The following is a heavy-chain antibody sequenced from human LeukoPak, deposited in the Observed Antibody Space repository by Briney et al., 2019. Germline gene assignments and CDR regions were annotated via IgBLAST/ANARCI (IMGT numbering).Heavy chain of an antibody. V-gene: IGHV1-8*01. CDR2: MNPNSGNI. J-gene: IGHJ4*02. CDR1: GYTFTSYD. CDR3: ARKSTPSSGWTPFDY. Sequence: GASVKVSCKASGYTFTSYDINWVRQVTGQGLEWMGWMNPNSGNIGYAQKFQGRVTMTRNTSISTAYMELSSLRSEDTAVYYCARKSTPSSGWTPFDYWGQGTLVTVSS. D-gene: IGHD6-19*01.